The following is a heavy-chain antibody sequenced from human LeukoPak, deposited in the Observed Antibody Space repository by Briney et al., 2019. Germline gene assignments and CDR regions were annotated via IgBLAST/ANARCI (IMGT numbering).Heavy chain of an antibody. CDR1: GGSISSYY. Sequence: PSETLSLTCTVSGGSISSYYWSWIRRPPGKGLEWIGYIYYSGSTNYNPSLKSRVTISVDTSKNQFSLKLSSVTAADTAVYYCARAWYSSGCSDYWGQGTLVTVSS. J-gene: IGHJ4*02. V-gene: IGHV4-59*01. CDR2: IYYSGST. CDR3: ARAWYSSGCSDY. D-gene: IGHD6-19*01.